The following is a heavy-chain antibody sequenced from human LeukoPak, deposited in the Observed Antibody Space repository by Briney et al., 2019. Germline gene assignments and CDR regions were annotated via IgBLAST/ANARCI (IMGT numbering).Heavy chain of an antibody. V-gene: IGHV3-48*01. CDR2: ISSSSSTI. CDR1: GFTFSSYS. Sequence: PGGSLRLSCAASGFTFSSYSMNWVRQAPGKGLEWVSYISSSSSTIYYADSVKGRFTISRDNSKNTLYLQMNSLRAEDTAVYYCAKEVPRYFANWGQGTLVTVSS. CDR3: AKEVPRYFAN. J-gene: IGHJ4*02. D-gene: IGHD3-9*01.